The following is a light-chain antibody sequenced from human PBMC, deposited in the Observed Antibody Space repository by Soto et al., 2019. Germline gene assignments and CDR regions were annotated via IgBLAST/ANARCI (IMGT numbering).Light chain of an antibody. V-gene: IGKV2D-29*01. CDR3: QQYYSNPRT. CDR2: EVS. J-gene: IGKJ1*01. Sequence: DIVMTQTPLSLSVTPGQSAYISCKSTQSLLHSDGKTFFYWYLQKPGQPPQLLIYEVSNRFSGVPDRFSGSGSGTDFTLKISGVEAEDVAVYYCQQYYSNPRTFGQGTKVDIK. CDR1: QSLLHSDGKTF.